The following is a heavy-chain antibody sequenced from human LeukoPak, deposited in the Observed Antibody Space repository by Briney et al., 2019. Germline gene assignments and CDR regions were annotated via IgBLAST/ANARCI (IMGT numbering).Heavy chain of an antibody. V-gene: IGHV1-2*02. D-gene: IGHD3-9*01. Sequence: ASVKVSCKASGYTFTGYYMHWVRQAPGQGLEWMGWINPNSGGTNYAQKFQGRVTMTRDTSISTAYMEVIRLRSDDTAVYYCARSPHILTGEKFEYWGQGTRVTVSS. CDR2: INPNSGGT. CDR3: ARSPHILTGEKFEY. CDR1: GYTFTGYY. J-gene: IGHJ4*02.